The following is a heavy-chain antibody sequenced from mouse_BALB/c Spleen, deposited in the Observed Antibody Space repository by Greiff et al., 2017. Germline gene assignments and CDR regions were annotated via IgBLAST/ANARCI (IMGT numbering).Heavy chain of an antibody. J-gene: IGHJ2*01. CDR2: ISYSGST. V-gene: IGHV3-2*02. CDR3: ARRANWPYYFDY. CDR1: GYSITSDYA. D-gene: IGHD4-1*02. Sequence: EVKLMESGPGLVKPSQSLSLTCTVTGYSITSDYAWNWIRQFPGNKLEWMGYISYSGSTSYNPSLKSRISITRDTSKNQFFLQLNSVTTEDTATYYCARRANWPYYFDYWGQGTTLTVSS.